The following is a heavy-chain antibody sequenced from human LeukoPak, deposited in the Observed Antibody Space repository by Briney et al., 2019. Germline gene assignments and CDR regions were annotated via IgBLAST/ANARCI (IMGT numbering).Heavy chain of an antibody. CDR1: GYTFTSYY. CDR3: ARTPFLGYYGMDV. D-gene: IGHD3-3*01. J-gene: IGHJ6*02. Sequence: ASVKVSCKASGYTFTSYYMHSVRQAPGQGLEWMGIINPSGGSTSYAQKFQGGDTMTRDTSKSTVYMELSSLRSEDTAVYYCARTPFLGYYGMDVWGQGTTVTVSS. CDR2: INPSGGST. V-gene: IGHV1-46*01.